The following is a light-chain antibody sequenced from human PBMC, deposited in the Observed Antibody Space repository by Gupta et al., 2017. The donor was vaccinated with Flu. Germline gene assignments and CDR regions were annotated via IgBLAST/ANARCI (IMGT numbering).Light chain of an antibody. V-gene: IGKV1-33*01. CDR3: QQYGNFPPIA. J-gene: IGKJ5*01. CDR1: QDISYH. CDR2: DAS. Sequence: DIQMTQSPSSLSASVGDRVTITCQASQDISYHLNWYQQKPGKAPKLLIYDASNLDTGVPSRFSGSGCGTDFTFTISSRQAEDIATYYCQQYGNFPPIAFGQGTRLDIK.